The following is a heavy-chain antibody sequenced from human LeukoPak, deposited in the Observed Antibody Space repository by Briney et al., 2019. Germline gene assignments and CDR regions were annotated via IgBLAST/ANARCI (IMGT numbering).Heavy chain of an antibody. CDR1: GFTFSSYW. CDR3: ARVGYCSGGSCYGVDWFDP. CDR2: IKQDGSEK. Sequence: GGSLRLSCAASGFTFSSYWMSWVRQAPGKGLEWVANIKQDGSEKYYVDSVKGRFTISRDNAKNSLYLQMNSLRAEDTAVYYCARVGYCSGGSCYGVDWFDPWGQGTLVTVSS. J-gene: IGHJ5*02. D-gene: IGHD2-15*01. V-gene: IGHV3-7*01.